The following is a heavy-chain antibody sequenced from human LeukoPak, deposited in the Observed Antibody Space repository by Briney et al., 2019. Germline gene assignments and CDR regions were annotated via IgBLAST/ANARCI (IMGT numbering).Heavy chain of an antibody. CDR3: ARDVSGIAAAGNAFDI. V-gene: IGHV4-31*03. J-gene: IGHJ3*02. D-gene: IGHD6-13*01. CDR1: GGSISSGGYY. CDR2: IYYSGST. Sequence: SETLSLTRTVSGGSISSGGYYWSWIRQHPGKGLEWSGYIYYSGSTYYNPSLKSRVTISVDTSKNQFSLKLSSVTAADTAVYYCARDVSGIAAAGNAFDIWGQGTMVTVSS.